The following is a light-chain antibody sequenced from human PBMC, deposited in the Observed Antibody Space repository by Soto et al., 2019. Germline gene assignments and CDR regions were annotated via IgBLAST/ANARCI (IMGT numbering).Light chain of an antibody. CDR3: QQYKDWPPIT. V-gene: IGKV3D-15*01. Sequence: EIVMTQSPVILSVSPGERATLSCRASQNININLAWYQQRPGQAPMVLIYGASIRASGIPDRFSSSGSGTAFTLPINSREPDDFAFYYCQQYKDWPPITFGGGTRVDMK. J-gene: IGKJ4*01. CDR2: GAS. CDR1: QNININ.